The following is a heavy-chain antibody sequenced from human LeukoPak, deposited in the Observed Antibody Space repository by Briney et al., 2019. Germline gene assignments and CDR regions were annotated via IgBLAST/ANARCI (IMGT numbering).Heavy chain of an antibody. CDR3: GGGDGHNHGDY. CDR2: INTDGRTT. CDR1: GFSFNSHW. D-gene: IGHD5-24*01. J-gene: IGHJ4*02. Sequence: GGSLRLSCAASGFSFNSHWMHWVRQVPGKGPVWVSRINTDGRTTDYADSVKGRFTISRDNSKNTLYLQMNSLRAEDTAVYYCGGGDGHNHGDYWGQGTLVTVSS. V-gene: IGHV3-74*01.